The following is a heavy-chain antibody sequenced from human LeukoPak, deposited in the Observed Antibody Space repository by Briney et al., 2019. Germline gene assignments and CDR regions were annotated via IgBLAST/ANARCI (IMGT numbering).Heavy chain of an antibody. V-gene: IGHV1-2*06. Sequence: ASVKVSCKASGYTFTGYYMHWVRQAPGQGLEWMGRINPNSGGTNYAQKFQGRVTMTRDTSISTAYMELSRLRSEDTAVYYCAREGPGAIYCSGGSCYSAFDIWGQGTMVTVSS. CDR3: AREGPGAIYCSGGSCYSAFDI. D-gene: IGHD2-15*01. CDR2: INPNSGGT. J-gene: IGHJ3*02. CDR1: GYTFTGYY.